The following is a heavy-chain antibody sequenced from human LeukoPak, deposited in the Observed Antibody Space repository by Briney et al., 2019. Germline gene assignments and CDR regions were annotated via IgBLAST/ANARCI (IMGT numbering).Heavy chain of an antibody. CDR2: IYYSGST. CDR1: GGSISSGDYY. J-gene: IGHJ4*02. V-gene: IGHV4-30-4*08. Sequence: PSETLSLTCTVSGGSISSGDYYWSWIRQPPGKGLEWIGYIYYSGSTYYNPSLKSRVTISVDTSKNQFSLKLSSVTAADTAVYYCARAKVVVIAMVPISRRYFDYWGQGTLVTVSS. D-gene: IGHD2-21*01. CDR3: ARAKVVVIAMVPISRRYFDY.